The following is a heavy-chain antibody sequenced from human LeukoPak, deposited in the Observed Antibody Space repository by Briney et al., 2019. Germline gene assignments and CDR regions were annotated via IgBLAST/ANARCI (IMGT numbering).Heavy chain of an antibody. CDR3: AREARLGSTGTPRAFNI. CDR1: GFTFCVPY. D-gene: IGHD1-1*01. Sequence: GGSLSLSCAPSGFTFCVPYMGWIRRSPGEGLEWLSKVTGRADSVFYADSVRGRITISRDNANNSLYLQMNSLRPEDTAVYYCAREARLGSTGTPRAFNIWGQGAMVVVSS. CDR2: VTGRADSV. V-gene: IGHV3-11*01. J-gene: IGHJ3*02.